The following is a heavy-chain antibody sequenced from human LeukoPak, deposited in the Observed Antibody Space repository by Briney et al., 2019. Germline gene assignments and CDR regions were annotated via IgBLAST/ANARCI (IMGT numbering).Heavy chain of an antibody. J-gene: IGHJ4*02. CDR1: GFTFSSYS. D-gene: IGHD3-22*01. Sequence: PGGSLRLSCAASGFTFSSYSMNWVRQAPGKGLEWVSSISSSSSYIYYADSVKGRFTISRDNAKNSLYLQMNSLRAEDTAEYYCARYDSSGYYLDYWGQGTLVTVSS. V-gene: IGHV3-21*01. CDR2: ISSSSSYI. CDR3: ARYDSSGYYLDY.